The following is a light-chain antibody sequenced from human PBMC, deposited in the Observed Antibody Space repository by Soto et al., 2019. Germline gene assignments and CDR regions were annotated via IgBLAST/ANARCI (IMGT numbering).Light chain of an antibody. Sequence: DVQMTQSPSSLSASVGDRVTITCRASQRVSHYLNWYQQKTGAAPRLLIYSASNLQSGVPSRFSGSGSGTDFTLTINSLQPEDFETYYCQQSYSTPHTFGQGTKVDIK. V-gene: IGKV1-39*01. J-gene: IGKJ2*01. CDR2: SAS. CDR1: QRVSHY. CDR3: QQSYSTPHT.